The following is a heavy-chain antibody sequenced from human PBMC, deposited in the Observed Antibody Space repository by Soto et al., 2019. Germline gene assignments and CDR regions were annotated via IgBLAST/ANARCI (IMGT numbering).Heavy chain of an antibody. J-gene: IGHJ5*01. CDR2: IDPSDSYT. CDR1: GNSFTDYW. CDR3: ARPYAGSTNWFDS. Sequence: GESLKISCKGFGNSFTDYWITWVRQMPGKGLEWMGRIDPSDSYTNYSPSFQGHVTISVDKSISTAYLQWSSLKASDTAMYYCARPYAGSTNWFDSWGQGTLVTVSS. D-gene: IGHD2-8*01. V-gene: IGHV5-10-1*01.